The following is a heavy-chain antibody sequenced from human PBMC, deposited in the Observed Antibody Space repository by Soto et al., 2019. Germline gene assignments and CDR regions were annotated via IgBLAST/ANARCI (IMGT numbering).Heavy chain of an antibody. CDR1: GFSFTNFA. V-gene: IGHV3-23*01. J-gene: IGHJ4*02. CDR3: AKDDFTDRGDDYFDY. CDR2: IGASGDIT. D-gene: IGHD2-21*02. Sequence: GGSLRLSCAASGFSFTNFAMSWVRQAPGKGLEWVAGIGASGDITWYADSVRGRLSISRDNSKNTLYLQLNSLRFEDTAVYYCAKDDFTDRGDDYFDYWGPGTLVTVSS.